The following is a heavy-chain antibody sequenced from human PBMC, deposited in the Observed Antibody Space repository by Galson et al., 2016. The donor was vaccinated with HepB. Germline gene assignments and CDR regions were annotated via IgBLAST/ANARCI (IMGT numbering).Heavy chain of an antibody. J-gene: IGHJ3*02. Sequence: QSGADVKKPGESLRISCKGSGYSFSPYWIGWVRQMPGKGLEWMGIIYPGDSDTRYGPAFQGQVSISADKSISTGYLRWNSLKASDTAMYYCARGGGFVYYKILTGWPTRTFEIWGQGTKVTVSS. CDR3: ARGGGFVYYKILTGWPTRTFEI. CDR1: GYSFSPYW. V-gene: IGHV5-51*01. D-gene: IGHD3-9*01. CDR2: IYPGDSDT.